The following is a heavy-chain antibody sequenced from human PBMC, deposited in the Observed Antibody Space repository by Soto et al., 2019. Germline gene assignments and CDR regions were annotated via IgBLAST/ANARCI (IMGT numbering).Heavy chain of an antibody. D-gene: IGHD3-10*01. J-gene: IGHJ6*03. CDR1: GFTFSSYA. CDR3: AKDRGWFGDYYYYYYMDV. Sequence: GGSLRLSCAASGFTFSSYAMSWVRQAPGKGLEWVSAISGSGGSTYYADSVKGRFTISRDNSKNTLYLQMNSLRVEDTAVYYCAKDRGWFGDYYYYYYMDVWGKGTTVTISS. CDR2: ISGSGGST. V-gene: IGHV3-23*01.